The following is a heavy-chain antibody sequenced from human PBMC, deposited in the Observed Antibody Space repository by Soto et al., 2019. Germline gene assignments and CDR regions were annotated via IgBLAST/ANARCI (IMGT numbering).Heavy chain of an antibody. J-gene: IGHJ5*02. CDR1: GGTFSSSA. V-gene: IGHV1-69*12. Sequence: QVQLVQSGAEVKKPGSSVKVSCKASGGTFSSSAISWVRQAPGQGLEWMGGIIPIFGTANYAQKFQGRVTITADESTSTAYMELSSRRSEDTAVYYCARDLRGYGDFYAGWFDPWGQVTLVTVSS. CDR3: ARDLRGYGDFYAGWFDP. CDR2: IIPIFGTA. D-gene: IGHD4-17*01.